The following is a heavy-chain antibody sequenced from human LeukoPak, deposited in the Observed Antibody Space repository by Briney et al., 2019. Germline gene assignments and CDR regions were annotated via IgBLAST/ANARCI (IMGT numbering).Heavy chain of an antibody. V-gene: IGHV1-69*04. D-gene: IGHD6-13*01. CDR1: GGTFSSYA. Sequence: SVKVSCKASGGTFSSYAISWVRQAPGQGLEWMGRIIPILGIANYAQKFQGRVTITADKPTSTAYMELSSLRSEDTAVYYCGLAAALGGRAFDIWGQGTMVTVSS. CDR2: IIPILGIA. J-gene: IGHJ3*02. CDR3: GLAAALGGRAFDI.